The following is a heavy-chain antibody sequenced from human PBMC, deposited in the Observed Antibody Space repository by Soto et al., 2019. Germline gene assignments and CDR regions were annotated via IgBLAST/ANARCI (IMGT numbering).Heavy chain of an antibody. D-gene: IGHD3-3*01. Sequence: GASVKVSCKASGYTFTSYDINWVRQATGQGLEWMGWMNPNSGNTGYAQKFQGRVTMTRNTSISTAYMELSSLRSEDTTVYYCAFWGYYDVWSGYWTDYWGQGTLVTVSS. V-gene: IGHV1-8*01. J-gene: IGHJ4*02. CDR2: MNPNSGNT. CDR3: AFWGYYDVWSGYWTDY. CDR1: GYTFTSYD.